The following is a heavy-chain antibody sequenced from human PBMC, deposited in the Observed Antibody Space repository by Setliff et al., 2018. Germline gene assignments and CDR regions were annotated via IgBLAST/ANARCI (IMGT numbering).Heavy chain of an antibody. Sequence: SGFTFSSYSINWVRQAPGKGLEWVSYISSSSSTIYYADSVKGRFTISRDNAKNSLYLRMNSLRAEDTAVYYCARVAGRGRYWYFDLWGRGTLVTVSS. CDR2: ISSSSSTI. V-gene: IGHV3-48*04. J-gene: IGHJ2*01. CDR3: ARVAGRGRYWYFDL. CDR1: GFTFSSYS.